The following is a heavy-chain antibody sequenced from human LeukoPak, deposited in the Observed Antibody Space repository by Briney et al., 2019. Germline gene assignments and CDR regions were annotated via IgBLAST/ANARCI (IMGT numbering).Heavy chain of an antibody. V-gene: IGHV1-8*03. J-gene: IGHJ4*02. CDR2: MNPNSGNT. D-gene: IGHD3-22*01. CDR3: AREDYYDSGSNDY. CDR1: GYTFTSYD. Sequence: ASVKVSCTASGYTFTSYDINWVRQATGQGLEWMGWMNPNSGNTAYAQKFQGRVTITRNTSISTAYMELSSLRSEDTAVHYCAREDYYDSGSNDYWGQGTLVTVSS.